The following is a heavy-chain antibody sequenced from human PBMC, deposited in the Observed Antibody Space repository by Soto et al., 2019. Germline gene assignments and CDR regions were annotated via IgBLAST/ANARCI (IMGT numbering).Heavy chain of an antibody. V-gene: IGHV4-39*01. D-gene: IGHD3-22*01. CDR1: GDSISNSRFY. Sequence: PSETLSLTCSVSGDSISNSRFYWAWIRQPPGEGLEWIGSIYPTGNAYYNPSLKSRVTIFVDTSKNQFSLKLTSVTAADTALYYCARDYFDSSDYTTNWFDPWGQGTLVTVSS. CDR3: ARDYFDSSDYTTNWFDP. J-gene: IGHJ5*02. CDR2: IYPTGNA.